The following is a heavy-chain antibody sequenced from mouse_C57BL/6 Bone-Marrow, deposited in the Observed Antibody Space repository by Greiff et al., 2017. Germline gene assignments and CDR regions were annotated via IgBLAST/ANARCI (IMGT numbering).Heavy chain of an antibody. Sequence: VKLQQPGAELVKPGASVKMSCKASGYTFTSYWITWVKQRPGQGLEWIGDIYPGSGSTNYNEKFKSKATLTVDTSSSTAYMQLSSLTSEDSAVYYCASRLGRAYYYAMDYWGQGTSVTVSS. CDR2: IYPGSGST. CDR3: ASRLGRAYYYAMDY. D-gene: IGHD4-1*01. V-gene: IGHV1-55*01. J-gene: IGHJ4*01. CDR1: GYTFTSYW.